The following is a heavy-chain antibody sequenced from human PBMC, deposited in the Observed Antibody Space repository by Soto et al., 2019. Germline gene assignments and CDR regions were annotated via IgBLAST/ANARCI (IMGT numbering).Heavy chain of an antibody. V-gene: IGHV3-48*02. J-gene: IGHJ4*02. Sequence: EVQLVESGGGLVQPGESLRLSCTASGITFSSYSMNWVRQAPGKGLEWRSYISSSKTTYADSVKGRFTISRDNAKTSVYLQMNSLRDEDTAVYYCVGDQDGQTPKVHWNYWGRGTRVTVSS. D-gene: IGHD1-1*01. CDR3: VGDQDGQTPKVHWNY. CDR2: ISSSKTT. CDR1: GITFSSYS.